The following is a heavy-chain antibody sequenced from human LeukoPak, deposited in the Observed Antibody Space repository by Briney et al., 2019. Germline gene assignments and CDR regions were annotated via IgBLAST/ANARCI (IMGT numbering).Heavy chain of an antibody. CDR3: AREVGIAAAGDNWFDP. CDR1: GGSISTPGYY. Sequence: TSETLSLTCTVSGGSISTPGYYWGWIRQPPGKGLEWIGSLYHSGSTYYKPSLKSRATISVDKSKNQCPLKLRSVTAADTAVYYCAREVGIAAAGDNWFDPWGQGTLVTVSS. CDR2: LYHSGST. V-gene: IGHV4-39*02. J-gene: IGHJ5*02. D-gene: IGHD6-13*01.